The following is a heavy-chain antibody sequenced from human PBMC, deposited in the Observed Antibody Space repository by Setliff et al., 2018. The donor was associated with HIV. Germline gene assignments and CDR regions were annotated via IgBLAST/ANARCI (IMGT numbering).Heavy chain of an antibody. D-gene: IGHD2-15*01. CDR3: ATDPGGGSSY. CDR2: IRSSSRTI. V-gene: IGHV3-48*04. CDR1: GFTFSTYS. Sequence: PGGSLRLSCVASGFTFSTYSMNWVRQAPGKGLEWVSYIRSSSRTIYYADSVKGRFTISRDNAGSTVYLQMSSLRAEDTAVYYCATDPGGGSSYWGQGTLVT. J-gene: IGHJ4*02.